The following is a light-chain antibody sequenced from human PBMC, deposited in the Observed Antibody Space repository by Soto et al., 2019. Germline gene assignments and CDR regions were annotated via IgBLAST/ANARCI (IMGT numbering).Light chain of an antibody. CDR3: SSYAGSSNV. J-gene: IGLJ1*01. CDR2: EVN. V-gene: IGLV2-8*01. Sequence: QSVLTQPPSASGSPGQSVAISCTGTSSDVGGYNYVSWYQQHPGKAPKLMIYEVNKRPSGVPDRCSGSKSGNTASLTVSGLQAEDEAHYYCSSYAGSSNVFGTGTKVTVL. CDR1: SSDVGGYNY.